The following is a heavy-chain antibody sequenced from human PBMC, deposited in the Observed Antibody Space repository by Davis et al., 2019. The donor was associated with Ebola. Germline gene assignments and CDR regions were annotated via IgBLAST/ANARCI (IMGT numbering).Heavy chain of an antibody. Sequence: GESLKISCKGSGYSFTSYWIGCVRQMPGKGLEWMGIIYPGDSDTRYSPSFQGQVTISADKSLSTAYLQWSSLKASDTAMYYCARRITMIVDAFDIWGQGTMVTVSS. J-gene: IGHJ3*02. D-gene: IGHD3-22*01. CDR2: IYPGDSDT. CDR1: GYSFTSYW. V-gene: IGHV5-51*01. CDR3: ARRITMIVDAFDI.